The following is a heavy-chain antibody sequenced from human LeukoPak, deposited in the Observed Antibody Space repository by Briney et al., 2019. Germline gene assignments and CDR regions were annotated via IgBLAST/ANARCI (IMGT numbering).Heavy chain of an antibody. V-gene: IGHV4-39*07. D-gene: IGHD1-26*01. CDR3: ARRGGREPAAFDF. J-gene: IGHJ3*01. Sequence: SETLSLTCTVSGGSISSSSYYWGWIRQPPGKGLEWIGSIYYSGSTNYNPSLKSRVTISVDTSKNQFSLKLSSVTAADTAVYYCARRGGREPAAFDFWGQGTLVTVSS. CDR2: IYYSGST. CDR1: GGSISSSSYY.